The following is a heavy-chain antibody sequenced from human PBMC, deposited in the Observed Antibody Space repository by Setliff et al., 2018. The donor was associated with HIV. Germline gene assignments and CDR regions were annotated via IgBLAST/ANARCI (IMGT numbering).Heavy chain of an antibody. CDR1: GGSISSSNW. D-gene: IGHD2-21*01. J-gene: IGHJ6*02. V-gene: IGHV4-4*02. CDR2: IYHSGST. CDR3: ARDVDYYYGMDV. Sequence: LSLTCAVSGGSISSSNWWSWVRQPPGKGLEWIGEIYHSGSTNYSPSLKSRVTISVDTSKNQFSLKLSSVTAADTAVYYCARDVDYYYGMDVWGQGTTVTSP.